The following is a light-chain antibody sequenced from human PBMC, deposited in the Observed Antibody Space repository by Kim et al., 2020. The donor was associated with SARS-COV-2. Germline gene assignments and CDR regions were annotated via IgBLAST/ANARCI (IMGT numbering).Light chain of an antibody. CDR2: QDS. CDR3: QAWDSSTHVV. J-gene: IGLJ2*01. CDR1: KLGDKY. Sequence: QGKTASITCCGDKLGDKYACWYQQKPGQSPVLVIYQDSKRPSGIPERFSGSNSGNTATLTISGTQAMDEADYYCQAWDSSTHVVFGGGTQLTVL. V-gene: IGLV3-1*01.